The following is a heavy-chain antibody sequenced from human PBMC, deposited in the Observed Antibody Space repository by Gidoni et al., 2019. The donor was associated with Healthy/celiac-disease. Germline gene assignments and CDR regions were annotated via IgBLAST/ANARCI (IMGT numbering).Heavy chain of an antibody. J-gene: IGHJ4*02. CDR2: IRWDGGST. CDR3: AKDMGHSSYDRFDY. V-gene: IGHV3-43*01. D-gene: IGHD5-12*01. Sequence: LEWVSLIRWDGGSTYYADSVKGRFTISRDNSKNSLYLQMNSLRTEDTALYYCAKDMGHSSYDRFDYWGQGTLVTVSS.